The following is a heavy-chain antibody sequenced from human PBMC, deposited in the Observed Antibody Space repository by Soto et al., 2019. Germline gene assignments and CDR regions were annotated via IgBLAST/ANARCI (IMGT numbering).Heavy chain of an antibody. J-gene: IGHJ6*02. CDR3: ARSQGSSTSLEIYYYYYYGMDV. CDR1: GGTFSSYA. CDR2: IIPISGTA. D-gene: IGHD2-2*01. Sequence: QVQLVQSGAEVKKPGSSVKVSCKASGGTFSSYAISWVRQAPGQGLEWMGGIIPISGTANYAQKFQGRVTITADEYTSTAYMELSSLRSEDTAVYYCARSQGSSTSLEIYYYYYYGMDVWGQGTMVTVSS. V-gene: IGHV1-69*01.